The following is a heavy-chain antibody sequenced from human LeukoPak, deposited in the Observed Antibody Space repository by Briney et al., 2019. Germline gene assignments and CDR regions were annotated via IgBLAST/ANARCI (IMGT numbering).Heavy chain of an antibody. CDR1: GFTFSSYS. V-gene: IGHV3-21*01. CDR2: ISSSSSYI. Sequence: GGSLRLSCAASGFTFSSYSMNWVRQAPGKGLEWVSSISSSSSYIYYADSVKGRFTISRDNAKNSLYLQMNSLRAEDTAAYYCARTTVAGTYYFDYWGQGTLVTVSS. J-gene: IGHJ4*02. D-gene: IGHD6-19*01. CDR3: ARTTVAGTYYFDY.